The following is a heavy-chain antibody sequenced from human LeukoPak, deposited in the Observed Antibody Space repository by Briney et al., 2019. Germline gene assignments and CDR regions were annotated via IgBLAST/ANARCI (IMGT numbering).Heavy chain of an antibody. J-gene: IGHJ4*02. Sequence: GGSLRLSCEASGFTFSSYAMNWVRQAPGKGLEWVSTIGGSGVTTYYADSVKGRFTISRDNSKNTLYLQMNSLRAEDTAVYYCAKVRAIVVVVAAIDYWGQGTLVTVSS. CDR2: IGGSGVTT. CDR3: AKVRAIVVVVAAIDY. V-gene: IGHV3-23*01. CDR1: GFTFSSYA. D-gene: IGHD2-15*01.